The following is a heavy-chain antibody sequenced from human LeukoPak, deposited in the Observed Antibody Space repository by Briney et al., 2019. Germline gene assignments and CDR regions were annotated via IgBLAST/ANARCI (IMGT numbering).Heavy chain of an antibody. CDR2: ISSSSSYI. CDR3: ARDPPTYYDFWSGYYYFDY. Sequence: PGGSLRLSCAASGSTFSSYSMNWVRQAPGKGLERVSSISSSSSYIYYADSVKGRFTISRDNAKNSLYLQMNSLRAEDTAAYYCARDPPTYYDFWSGYYYFDYWGQGTLVTVSS. CDR1: GSTFSSYS. V-gene: IGHV3-21*01. J-gene: IGHJ4*02. D-gene: IGHD3-3*01.